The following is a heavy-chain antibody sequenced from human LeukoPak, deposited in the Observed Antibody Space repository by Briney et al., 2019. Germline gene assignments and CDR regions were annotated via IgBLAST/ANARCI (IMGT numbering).Heavy chain of an antibody. CDR3: ARRGGSAWDFDD. J-gene: IGHJ4*02. Sequence: SETLSLTCTVSGDSMSRISYYWGWIRQPPGEGLERIGSVYYSGNMRYTVTTYYNPPLKSRVSISVDTSKSQFYLKMTSVAAADMAVYYCARRGGSAWDFDDWGQGTLVTVSS. CDR2: VYYSGNMRYTVTT. D-gene: IGHD6-19*01. CDR1: GDSMSRISYY. V-gene: IGHV4-39*01.